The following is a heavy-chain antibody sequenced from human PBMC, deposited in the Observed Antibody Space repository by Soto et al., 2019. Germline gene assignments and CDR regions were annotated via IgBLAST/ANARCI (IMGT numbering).Heavy chain of an antibody. Sequence: ASVKVSCKASGYTFTSYGISWVRQAPGQGLEWMGWISAYNGNTNYAQKLQGRVTMTTDTSTSTAYMELRSLRSDDTAVYYCARTTHERYCSSTSCPRDAFDIWGQGTMVTVSS. CDR3: ARTTHERYCSSTSCPRDAFDI. V-gene: IGHV1-18*01. CDR1: GYTFTSYG. CDR2: ISAYNGNT. D-gene: IGHD2-2*01. J-gene: IGHJ3*02.